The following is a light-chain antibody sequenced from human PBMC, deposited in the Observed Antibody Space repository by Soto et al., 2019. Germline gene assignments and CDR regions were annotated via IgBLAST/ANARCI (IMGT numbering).Light chain of an antibody. Sequence: EIVLTHPPGTLSSHPRTQSTLSCRASHSFASTYLSCYQQKPGQDPRILISGASTRVIGILVTFSGSGSGTEFTLIISSLQYEDFAVYYCQQYVNWPPSFGQGTKVDIK. V-gene: IGKV3-15*01. CDR3: QQYVNWPPS. CDR2: GAS. CDR1: HSFASTY. J-gene: IGKJ1*01.